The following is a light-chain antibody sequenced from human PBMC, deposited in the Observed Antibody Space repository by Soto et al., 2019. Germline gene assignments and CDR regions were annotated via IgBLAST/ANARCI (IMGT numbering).Light chain of an antibody. V-gene: IGLV7-43*01. CDR3: LLYYGGAVV. CDR1: TGAVSSAYY. J-gene: IGLJ2*01. CDR2: STT. Sequence: QAVVTQEPSLTVSPGGTVTLTCASSTGAVSSAYYPNWFQQKPGQPPRALIYSTTNKYSWTPARFSGSLLGGKAALTLSGVQPEDEAEYYCLLYYGGAVVFGGGTKLTVL.